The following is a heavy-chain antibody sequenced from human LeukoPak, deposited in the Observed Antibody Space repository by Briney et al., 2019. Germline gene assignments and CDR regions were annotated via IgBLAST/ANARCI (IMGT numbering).Heavy chain of an antibody. V-gene: IGHV3-53*01. CDR3: ARTKYGDYGDD. D-gene: IGHD4-17*01. Sequence: GGSLRLSCAASGFTVSSNYMSWVRQAPGKGLEWVSVIYSGGSTYYADSVKGRFTISRDNSKNTLYLQMNSLRAEDTAVYYCARTKYGDYGDDWGQGTLVTVSS. CDR1: GFTVSSNY. CDR2: IYSGGST. J-gene: IGHJ4*02.